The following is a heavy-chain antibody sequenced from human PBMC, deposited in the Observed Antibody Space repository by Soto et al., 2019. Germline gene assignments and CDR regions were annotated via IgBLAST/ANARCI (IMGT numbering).Heavy chain of an antibody. Sequence: GSLRLSCAASGFTFSSYSMSWVRQARVKGLEWFSAISGSGGSTYYADSVKGRFTISRDNSKSTLYLQMNSLRAEDTAVYYCAKGLVVVVAATTPFDYWGQGTLVTVSS. J-gene: IGHJ4*02. CDR2: ISGSGGST. CDR1: GFTFSSYS. V-gene: IGHV3-23*01. D-gene: IGHD2-15*01. CDR3: AKGLVVVVAATTPFDY.